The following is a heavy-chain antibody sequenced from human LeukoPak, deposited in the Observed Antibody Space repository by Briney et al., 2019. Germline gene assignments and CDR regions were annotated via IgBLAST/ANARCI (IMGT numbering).Heavy chain of an antibody. CDR1: GYTFTSFG. CDR3: ARGYTYGDY. Sequence: ASVKVSCKASGYTFTSFGLSWLRQAPGQGLEWMGIINPSSGSTSYAQNFQGRVTMTRDTSSSTVNMELSSLRSEDTAVYYCARGYTYGDYWGQGTLVTVSS. CDR2: INPSSGST. J-gene: IGHJ4*02. D-gene: IGHD5-18*01. V-gene: IGHV1-46*01.